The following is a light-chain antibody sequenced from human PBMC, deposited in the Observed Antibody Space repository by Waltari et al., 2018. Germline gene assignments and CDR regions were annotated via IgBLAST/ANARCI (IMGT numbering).Light chain of an antibody. Sequence: QPALTQPASAPAPPGQSITLPCTGTRSDVGGYNYVPWYQQHPGKAPKLMIYDVSNRPSGVSNRFSGSKSGNTASLTISGLQAEDEADYYCSSYTSSILSWVFGGGTKLTVL. CDR3: SSYTSSILSWV. CDR2: DVS. J-gene: IGLJ3*02. V-gene: IGLV2-14*03. CDR1: RSDVGGYNY.